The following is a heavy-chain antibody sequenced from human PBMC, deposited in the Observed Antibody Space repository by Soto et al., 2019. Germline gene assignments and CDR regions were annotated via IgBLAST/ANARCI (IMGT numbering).Heavy chain of an antibody. V-gene: IGHV3-30*18. CDR3: AKDSGGSSPAFDY. D-gene: IGHD1-26*01. CDR2: ISYDGSNK. CDR1: GFTFSSYG. Sequence: QVQLVESGGGVVQPGRSLRLSCAASGFTFSSYGMHWVRQAPGKGLEWVALISYDGSNKYYTDSVKGRFTISRDNSKNTLYLQMNSLSAEDTAVFYCAKDSGGSSPAFDYWGQGTLVTVSS. J-gene: IGHJ4*02.